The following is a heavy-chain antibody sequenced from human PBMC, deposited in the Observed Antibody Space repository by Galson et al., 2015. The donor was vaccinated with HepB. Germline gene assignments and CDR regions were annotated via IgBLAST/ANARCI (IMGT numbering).Heavy chain of an antibody. Sequence: SLRLSCAASGFTFSSYKMNWVRQAPGKGLEWVSSISSSGSTIYYADSVKGRFTISRDNAKNSLYLQMNSLRAEDTAVYYCARDTALAPGAIWDQGTMVTGSS. D-gene: IGHD5-18*01. CDR2: ISSSGSTI. CDR3: ARDTALAPGAI. CDR1: GFTFSSYK. V-gene: IGHV3-48*03. J-gene: IGHJ3*02.